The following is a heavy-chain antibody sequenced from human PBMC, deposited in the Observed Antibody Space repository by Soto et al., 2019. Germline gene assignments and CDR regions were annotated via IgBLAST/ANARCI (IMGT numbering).Heavy chain of an antibody. J-gene: IGHJ4*02. CDR1: GGSFSGYY. D-gene: IGHD3-10*01. CDR3: ARGITTPMTPNKRGIDY. CDR2: INHSGST. V-gene: IGHV4-34*01. Sequence: QVQLQQWGAGLLKPSETLSLTCAVYGGSFSGYYWSWIRQPPGKGLEWIGEINHSGSTNYNPSLTRRVTISVDTSKNQFSLKLSSVTAADTAVYYCARGITTPMTPNKRGIDYWGQGTLVTVSS.